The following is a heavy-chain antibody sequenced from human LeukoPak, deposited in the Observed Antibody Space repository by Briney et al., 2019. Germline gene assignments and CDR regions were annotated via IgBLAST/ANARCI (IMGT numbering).Heavy chain of an antibody. J-gene: IGHJ3*02. Sequence: PSETLSLTCSVSGGSISCHFWSWIRQPPGKGLDWIAFIHYSGRTKYNPSLQSRVTISIDTSENNFSLKLTSVTAADTAVYYCARLLDNDSSGDPDTFDMWGQGTVVSVSS. D-gene: IGHD3-22*01. V-gene: IGHV4-59*11. CDR1: GGSISCHF. CDR2: IHYSGRT. CDR3: ARLLDNDSSGDPDTFDM.